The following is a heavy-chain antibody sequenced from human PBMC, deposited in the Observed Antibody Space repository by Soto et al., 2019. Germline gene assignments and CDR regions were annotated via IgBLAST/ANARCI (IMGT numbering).Heavy chain of an antibody. D-gene: IGHD6-19*01. CDR2: IYYSGST. CDR1: GGSISSSSYY. J-gene: IGHJ4*02. Sequence: SETLSLTCTVSGGSISSSSYYWGWIRQPPGKGLEWIGSIYYSGSTYYNPSLKSRVTISVDTSKNQFSLKLSSVTAAGTAVYYCARGSSGWLTSFDYWGQGTLVTVSS. CDR3: ARGSSGWLTSFDY. V-gene: IGHV4-39*01.